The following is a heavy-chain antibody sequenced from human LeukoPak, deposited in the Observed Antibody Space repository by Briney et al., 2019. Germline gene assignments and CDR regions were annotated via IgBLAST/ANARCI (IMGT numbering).Heavy chain of an antibody. D-gene: IGHD3-10*01. CDR3: ARSGSYYPNWFDP. Sequence: GGSLRLSCAASGFTFSSYAMSWVRQAPGKGLEWVPAISGSGGSTYYADSVKGRFTISRDNSKNTLYLQMNSLRAEDTAVYYCARSGSYYPNWFDPWGQGTLVTVSS. J-gene: IGHJ5*02. V-gene: IGHV3-23*01. CDR1: GFTFSSYA. CDR2: ISGSGGST.